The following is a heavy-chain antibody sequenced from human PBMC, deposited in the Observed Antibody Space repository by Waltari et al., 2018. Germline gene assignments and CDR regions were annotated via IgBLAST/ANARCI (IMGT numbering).Heavy chain of an antibody. V-gene: IGHV4-34*01. CDR2: INHSGNT. J-gene: IGHJ4*02. CDR1: GGSFSDSY. Sequence: QVHLQQWGEGLLKPSATLSLTCAVYGGSFSDSYWSWIRQPPGKGLEWIGEINHSGNTNYNPSLKSRVTTSVDTSKTQFSLKVTSVTAADTAVYYCARRRSLPHPYDFDYWGQGTLVTVSS. CDR3: ARRRSLPHPYDFDY.